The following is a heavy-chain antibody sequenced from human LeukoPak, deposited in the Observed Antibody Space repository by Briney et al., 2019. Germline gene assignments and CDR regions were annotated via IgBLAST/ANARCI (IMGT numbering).Heavy chain of an antibody. CDR1: GGSISRHY. J-gene: IGHJ6*02. Sequence: SETLPLTCTVSGGSISRHYWSWIRQPPGKGLEWIGYIYHSGSTNYNPSLKSRVTISVDTSKNQFSLKVSSVTAADTAVYYCARDPSYSSSSYYYYYGMDVWGQGTTVTVSS. CDR2: IYHSGST. CDR3: ARDPSYSSSSYYYYYGMDV. D-gene: IGHD6-13*01. V-gene: IGHV4-59*11.